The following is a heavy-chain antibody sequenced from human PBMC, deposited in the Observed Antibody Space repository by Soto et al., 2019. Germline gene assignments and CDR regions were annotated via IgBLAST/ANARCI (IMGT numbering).Heavy chain of an antibody. Sequence: QVQLLQSGAEVKKPGSSVRVSCEASGGTFRTYAISWVRQAPGQGLEWMGEIIPIFGTVNYAQKFQGRVTISVDESTTTVYMDLRSLRSEHTAVYYCAKGAVAGTPTSYYYYGMDVWGQGTTVTVSS. CDR1: GGTFRTYA. CDR2: IIPIFGTV. V-gene: IGHV1-69*12. J-gene: IGHJ6*02. D-gene: IGHD6-19*01. CDR3: AKGAVAGTPTSYYYYGMDV.